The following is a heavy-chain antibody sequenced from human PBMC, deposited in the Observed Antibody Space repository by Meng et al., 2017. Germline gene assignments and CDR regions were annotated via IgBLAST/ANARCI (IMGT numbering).Heavy chain of an antibody. J-gene: IGHJ4*02. V-gene: IGHV4-31*03. CDR3: ARVMMTTVPYANY. CDR2: IYYSGST. Sequence: QRQESGPGLVKPPQTLSLTCTVSGGSISSGGYYWSWIRQHPGKGLEWIGYIYYSGSTYYNPSLKSRVTISVDTSKNQFSLKLSSVTAADTAVYYCARVMMTTVPYANYWGQGTLVTVSS. D-gene: IGHD4-17*01. CDR1: GGSISSGGYY.